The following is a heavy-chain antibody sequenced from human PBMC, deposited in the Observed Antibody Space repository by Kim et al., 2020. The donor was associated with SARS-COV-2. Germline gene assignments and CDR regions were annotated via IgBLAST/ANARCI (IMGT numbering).Heavy chain of an antibody. J-gene: IGHJ4*02. CDR2: STI. V-gene: IGHV3-48*03. D-gene: IGHD2-2*01. CDR3: ARGASWGDY. Sequence: STIYYADSVKGRFTISRDNAKNSLYLQMNSLRAEDTAVYYCARGASWGDYWGQGTLVTVSS.